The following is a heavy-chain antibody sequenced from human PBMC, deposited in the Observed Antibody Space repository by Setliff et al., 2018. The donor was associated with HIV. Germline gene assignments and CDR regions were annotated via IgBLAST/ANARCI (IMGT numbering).Heavy chain of an antibody. Sequence: SETLSLTCAVSGYSISSGYYWGWIRQPPGKGLEWIGSIYHSGSTYYNPSLKSRVTMSVDTSKNQFSLKLSSVTAVDTAVYYCAKKGNGDYHFDYWGQGTLVTVSS. D-gene: IGHD4-17*01. CDR1: GYSISSGYY. V-gene: IGHV4-38-2*01. J-gene: IGHJ4*02. CDR2: IYHSGST. CDR3: AKKGNGDYHFDY.